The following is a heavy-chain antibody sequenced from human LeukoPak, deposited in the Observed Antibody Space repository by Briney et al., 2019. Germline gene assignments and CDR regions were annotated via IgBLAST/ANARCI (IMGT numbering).Heavy chain of an antibody. CDR2: ISGSGGST. CDR1: GFTFSSYA. V-gene: IGHV3-23*01. Sequence: GGSLRLSCAASGFTFSSYAMSWVRQAPGKGLEWVSAISGSGGSTYYADSVKGRFTISRDNSKNTLYLQMNSLRAEDTAVYYCAKGGGYCSSTSCANWFDPWGQGTLVTASS. CDR3: AKGGGYCSSTSCANWFDP. J-gene: IGHJ5*02. D-gene: IGHD2-2*01.